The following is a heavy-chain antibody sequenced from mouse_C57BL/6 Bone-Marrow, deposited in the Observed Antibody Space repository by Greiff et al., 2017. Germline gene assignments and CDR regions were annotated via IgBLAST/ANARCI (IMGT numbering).Heavy chain of an antibody. CDR3: ARFVTGDYFDY. D-gene: IGHD4-1*01. CDR2: IYPGSGNT. Sequence: VQLKQSGPELVKPGASVKISCKASGYSFTSYYIHWVKQRPGQGLEWIGWIYPGSGNTKYNEKFKGKATLTADTSSSTAYMQLSSLTSEDSAVYYCARFVTGDYFDYWGQGTTLTVSS. CDR1: GYSFTSYY. V-gene: IGHV1-66*01. J-gene: IGHJ2*01.